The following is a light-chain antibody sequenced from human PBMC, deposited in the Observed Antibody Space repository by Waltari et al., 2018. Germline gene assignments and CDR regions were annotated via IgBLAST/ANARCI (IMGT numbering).Light chain of an antibody. CDR2: WAS. V-gene: IGKV4-1*01. Sequence: DIVMTQSTDSLAVSLGERATIHCKSSQSVLYSSNNKNYLAWYQQKPGQPPKLLIYWASTRESGVPDRFSGSGSGTEFTLTISSLQAEDVAVYYCQQYYSIPPTFGQGTKVEIK. CDR3: QQYYSIPPT. CDR1: QSVLYSSNNKNY. J-gene: IGKJ1*01.